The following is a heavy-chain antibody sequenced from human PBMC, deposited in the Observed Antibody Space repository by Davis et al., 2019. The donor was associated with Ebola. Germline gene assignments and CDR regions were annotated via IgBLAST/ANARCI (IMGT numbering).Heavy chain of an antibody. V-gene: IGHV2-70*01. Sequence: SGPTLVKPTQTLTLTCTFSGFSLSTSGMCVSWIRQPPGNALEWLALIDWNDDKYYSTSLKTRLTISKDNSKNQVVLTMTNMDPVDTATYYCARTRIGITAAETYFDYWGQGTLVTVSS. CDR2: IDWNDDK. J-gene: IGHJ4*02. CDR1: GFSLSTSGMC. CDR3: ARTRIGITAAETYFDY. D-gene: IGHD6-13*01.